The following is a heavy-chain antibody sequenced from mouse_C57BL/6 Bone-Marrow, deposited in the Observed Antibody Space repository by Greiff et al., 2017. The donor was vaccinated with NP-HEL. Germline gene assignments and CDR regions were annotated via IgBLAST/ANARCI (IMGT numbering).Heavy chain of an antibody. CDR2: IYPGDGDT. CDR1: CYAFSSYW. D-gene: IGHD2-3*01. V-gene: IGHV1-80*01. Sequence: QVQLKESGAELVKPGASVKISCKASCYAFSSYWMNWVKQRPGQGLEWIGQIYPGDGDTNYNGKFKGKATLTADKSSSTAYMQLSSLTSEDSAVYFCARFYDGYFLFDYWGQGTTLTVSS. J-gene: IGHJ2*01. CDR3: ARFYDGYFLFDY.